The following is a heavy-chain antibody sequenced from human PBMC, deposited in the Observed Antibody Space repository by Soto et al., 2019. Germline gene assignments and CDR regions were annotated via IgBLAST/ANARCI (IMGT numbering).Heavy chain of an antibody. J-gene: IGHJ6*02. D-gene: IGHD6-6*01. CDR2: INPSGGST. V-gene: IGHV1-46*01. CDR3: ARERRGAIAARRGYYYYGMDV. CDR1: GYTFTSYY. Sequence: ASVKVSCKASGYTFTSYYMHWVRQAPGQGLEWMGIINPSGGSTSYAQKFQGRVTMTRDTSTSTVYMELSSLRSEDTAVYYCARERRGAIAARRGYYYYGMDVCGQGTTLTV.